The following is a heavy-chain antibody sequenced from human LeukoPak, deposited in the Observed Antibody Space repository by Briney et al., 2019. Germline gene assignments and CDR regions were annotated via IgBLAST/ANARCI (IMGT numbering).Heavy chain of an antibody. D-gene: IGHD4-23*01. Sequence: GASVKVSCKASGYTFTGYYMHWVRQAPGQGLEWMGWINPDSGDTNYAQKFQGRVTMTRDTSITTAYMELTRLRSDDTAVYYCARDDYGGSKRFDFWGQGTLVTVPS. V-gene: IGHV1-2*02. CDR3: ARDDYGGSKRFDF. CDR2: INPDSGDT. J-gene: IGHJ4*02. CDR1: GYTFTGYY.